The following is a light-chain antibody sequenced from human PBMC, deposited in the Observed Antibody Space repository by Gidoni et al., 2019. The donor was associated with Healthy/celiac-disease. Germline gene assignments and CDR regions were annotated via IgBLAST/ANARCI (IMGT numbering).Light chain of an antibody. CDR3: QQCYRTPLT. J-gene: IGKJ4*01. CDR1: QSISRY. CDR2: AAS. Sequence: DIQMTQSTSSLSASVGDRVTITCRASQSISRYFIWYQQKPGKAPKLLIYAASSLQSRVPSRFSGSGSVTDFTLTISSLQPEDFATYCCQQCYRTPLTFGGGAKVEIK. V-gene: IGKV1-39*01.